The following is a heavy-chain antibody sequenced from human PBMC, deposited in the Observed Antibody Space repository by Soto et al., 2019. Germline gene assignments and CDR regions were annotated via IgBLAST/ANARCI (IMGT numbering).Heavy chain of an antibody. J-gene: IGHJ6*02. CDR1: GYTFTSYG. CDR3: AREVLKSYYYGMDL. Sequence: QVQLVQSGAEVKKPGASVKVSCKASGYTFTSYGISWVRQAPGQGLEWMGWISAYNGNTNYAQKLQGRVTMTADTSTSTAYMDLRSLRSVDTAVYYCAREVLKSYYYGMDLWGQGTTVTVSS. CDR2: ISAYNGNT. V-gene: IGHV1-18*04.